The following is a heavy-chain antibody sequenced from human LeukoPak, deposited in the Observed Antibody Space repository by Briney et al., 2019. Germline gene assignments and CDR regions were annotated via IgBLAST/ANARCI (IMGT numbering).Heavy chain of an antibody. D-gene: IGHD3-9*01. CDR1: GYTFTSYG. CDR2: ISAYNGNT. Sequence: VASVKVSCKASGYTFTSYGISWVRQAPGQGLEWMGWISAYNGNTNYAQKLQGRVTMTRNTSISTAYMELSSLRSEDTAVYYCARGRVRGLTYYDILTGGEGYYFDYWGQGTLVTVSS. CDR3: ARGRVRGLTYYDILTGGEGYYFDY. J-gene: IGHJ4*02. V-gene: IGHV1-18*01.